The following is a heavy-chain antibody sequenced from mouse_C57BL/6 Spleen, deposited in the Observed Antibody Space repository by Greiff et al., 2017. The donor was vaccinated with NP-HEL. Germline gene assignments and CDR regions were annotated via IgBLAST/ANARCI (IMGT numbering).Heavy chain of an antibody. CDR3: ARSVYGYDEDGYFDV. D-gene: IGHD2-2*01. V-gene: IGHV1-22*01. CDR2: INPNNGGT. Sequence: EVQLQQSGPELVKPGASVKMSCKASGYTFTDYNMHWVKQSHGKSLEWIGYINPNNGGTSYNQKFKGKATLTVNKSSSTAYMELSSLTSEDSAVYYCARSVYGYDEDGYFDVWGTGTTVTVSS. CDR1: GYTFTDYN. J-gene: IGHJ1*03.